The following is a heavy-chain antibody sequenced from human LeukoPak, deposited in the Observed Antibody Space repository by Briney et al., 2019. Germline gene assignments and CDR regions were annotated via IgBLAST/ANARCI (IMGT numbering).Heavy chain of an antibody. CDR3: ARINTFVYYFDY. D-gene: IGHD3-16*01. CDR2: IYYSGST. J-gene: IGHJ4*02. Sequence: SETLSLTCTVSGGSISSSSYYWGWIRQPPGKGLEWIGSIYYSGSTYYNPSLKSRVTISVDTSKNQFSLKLSSVTAADTAVYYCARINTFVYYFDYWGQGTLVTVSS. V-gene: IGHV4-39*07. CDR1: GGSISSSSYY.